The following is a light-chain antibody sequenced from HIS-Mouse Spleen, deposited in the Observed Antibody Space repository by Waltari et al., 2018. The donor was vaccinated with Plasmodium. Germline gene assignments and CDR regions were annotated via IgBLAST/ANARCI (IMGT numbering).Light chain of an antibody. CDR3: QQYNSYSWT. CDR1: QSISSV. V-gene: IGKV1-5*03. CDR2: QAS. Sequence: DIQMTQSPSTLSASVGDRVTITRRASQSISSVLAWYQQKPGKAPKLLIYQASSLESGVPSRFSGSGSGTEFTLTISSLQPDDFATYYCQQYNSYSWTFGQGTKVEIK. J-gene: IGKJ1*01.